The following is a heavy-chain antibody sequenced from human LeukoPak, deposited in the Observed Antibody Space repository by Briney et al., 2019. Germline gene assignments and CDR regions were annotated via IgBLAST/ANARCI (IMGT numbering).Heavy chain of an antibody. CDR2: INPSGGST. CDR1: GYTFTGYY. CDR3: ARYWARNWFDP. V-gene: IGHV1-46*01. J-gene: IGHJ5*02. D-gene: IGHD2-8*02. Sequence: ASVKVSCKASGYTFTGYYMHWVRQAPGQGLEWMGIINPSGGSTSYAQKFQGRVTMTRDTPTSTVYMELSSLRSEDTAVYYCARYWARNWFDPWGQGTLVTVSS.